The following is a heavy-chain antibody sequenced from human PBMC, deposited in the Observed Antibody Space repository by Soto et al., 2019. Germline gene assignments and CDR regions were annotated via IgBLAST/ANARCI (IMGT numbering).Heavy chain of an antibody. D-gene: IGHD2-2*01. CDR3: AKDHDCSSTSCPIQR. CDR1: VFTFSSYG. Sequence: GGSLRLSCAASVFTFSSYGMHWVRQAPGKGLEWVAVISYDGSNKYYADSVKGRFTISRDNSKNTLYMQMNSLRAEDTAVYYCAKDHDCSSTSCPIQRWGQGTLVTVSS. V-gene: IGHV3-30*18. CDR2: ISYDGSNK. J-gene: IGHJ1*01.